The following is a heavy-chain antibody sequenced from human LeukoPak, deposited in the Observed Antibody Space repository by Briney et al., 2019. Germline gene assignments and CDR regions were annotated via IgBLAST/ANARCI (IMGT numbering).Heavy chain of an antibody. CDR2: ISGSGGST. V-gene: IGHV3-23*01. CDR3: ARVYGRSGYYYFDH. Sequence: GGSLRLSCAASGFTFSSYAMSWVRQAPGKGLEWVSAISGSGGSTYYADSVKGRFIISRDNSKNTLYLQMNSLRAEDTAVYYCARVYGRSGYYYFDHWGQGTLVTVSS. J-gene: IGHJ4*02. CDR1: GFTFSSYA. D-gene: IGHD3-22*01.